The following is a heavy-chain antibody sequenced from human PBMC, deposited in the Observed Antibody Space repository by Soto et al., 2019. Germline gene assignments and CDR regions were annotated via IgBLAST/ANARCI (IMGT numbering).Heavy chain of an antibody. V-gene: IGHV3-23*01. J-gene: IGHJ4*02. Sequence: GGSLRLSCAASGFTFSSYAMSWVRQAPGKGLEWVSAISGSGGSTYYADSVKGRFTISRDNSKNTLYLQMNSLRAEDTAVYYCATAVYDFWSGYYAYWGQGTLVTVSS. CDR1: GFTFSSYA. CDR2: ISGSGGST. D-gene: IGHD3-3*01. CDR3: ATAVYDFWSGYYAY.